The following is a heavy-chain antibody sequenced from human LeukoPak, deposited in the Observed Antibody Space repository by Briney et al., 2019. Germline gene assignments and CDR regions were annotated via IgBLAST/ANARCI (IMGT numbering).Heavy chain of an antibody. J-gene: IGHJ4*02. CDR1: GFTFDDYA. V-gene: IGHV3-9*01. D-gene: IGHD6-13*01. Sequence: GRSLSLSCAASGFTFDDYAMHWIRQAPGKGLEWVSGISWNSGSIGYADSVKGRFTISRDNAKNSLYLQMNSLRAEDTALYYCAKEIMAGGGIAAAGTLVDYWGQGTLVTVSS. CDR3: AKEIMAGGGIAAAGTLVDY. CDR2: ISWNSGSI.